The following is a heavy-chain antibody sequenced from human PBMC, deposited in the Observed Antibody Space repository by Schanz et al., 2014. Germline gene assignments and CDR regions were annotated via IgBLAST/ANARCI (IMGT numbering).Heavy chain of an antibody. D-gene: IGHD3-10*01. CDR1: GFTFSDYY. Sequence: PGGSLRLSCAASGFTFSDYYMSWIRQAPGKGLEWVSALSEGGGGTHYADSVRGRFTISSDSSKNTLYLQMSSLRADDTAMYYCARWFLIRGVILDSWGQGTLVTVSS. CDR3: ARWFLIRGVILDS. CDR2: LSEGGGGT. V-gene: IGHV3-23*01. J-gene: IGHJ4*02.